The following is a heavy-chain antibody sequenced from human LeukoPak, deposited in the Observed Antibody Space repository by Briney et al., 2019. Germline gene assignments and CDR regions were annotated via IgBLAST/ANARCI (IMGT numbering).Heavy chain of an antibody. Sequence: GASVKVSCKASGYTFTSYGISWVRQAPGQGLEWMGWISAYNGNTNYAQKLQGRVTMTTDTSTSTAYMELSSLRSEDTAVYYCARAGSPRREYYYYYYMDVWGKGTTVTVSS. CDR1: GYTFTSYG. D-gene: IGHD2-15*01. CDR3: ARAGSPRREYYYYYYMDV. CDR2: ISAYNGNT. J-gene: IGHJ6*03. V-gene: IGHV1-18*01.